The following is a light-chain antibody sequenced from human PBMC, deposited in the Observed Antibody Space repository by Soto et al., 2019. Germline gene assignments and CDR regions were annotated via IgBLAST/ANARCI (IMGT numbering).Light chain of an antibody. Sequence: EIVLTQSPGTLSLSPGEGATLSSSPSQYFASSYLAWYQQRRGQAPRLLIYGASSRATGIPDRFSGSGSGTDFTLTISRLEPEDFAVYYCQQYGGSPYTFGQGTKVDIK. CDR2: GAS. CDR3: QQYGGSPYT. CDR1: QYFASSY. V-gene: IGKV3-20*01. J-gene: IGKJ2*01.